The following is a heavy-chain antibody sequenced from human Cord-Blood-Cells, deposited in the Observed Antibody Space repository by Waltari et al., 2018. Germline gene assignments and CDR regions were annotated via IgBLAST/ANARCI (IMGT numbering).Heavy chain of an antibody. CDR3: ARGGVGYYGSGSYDY. CDR2: IYYSGST. CDR1: GGSISSGDYY. D-gene: IGHD3-10*01. Sequence: QVQLQESGPGLVKPSQTLSLTCTVSGGSISSGDYYWSWIRQPPGKGLEWIGYIYYSGSTYYNPSLKSRVTISVDTSKNQFSLKLSSVTAADTAVYYCARGGVGYYGSGSYDYWGQGTLVTVSS. J-gene: IGHJ4*02. V-gene: IGHV4-30-4*01.